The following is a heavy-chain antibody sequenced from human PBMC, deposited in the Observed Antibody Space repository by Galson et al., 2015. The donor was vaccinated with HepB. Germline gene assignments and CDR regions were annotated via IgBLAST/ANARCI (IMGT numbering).Heavy chain of an antibody. CDR3: ARGLIVVPAAMIY. V-gene: IGHV1-8*01. Sequence: SVKVSCKASGYTFTSYDINWVRQATGQGLEWMGWMNPNGGNTGYAQKFQGRVTMTRNTSISTAYMELSSLRSEDTAVYYCARGLIVVPAAMIYWGQGTLVTVSS. CDR2: MNPNGGNT. CDR1: GYTFTSYD. J-gene: IGHJ4*02. D-gene: IGHD2-2*01.